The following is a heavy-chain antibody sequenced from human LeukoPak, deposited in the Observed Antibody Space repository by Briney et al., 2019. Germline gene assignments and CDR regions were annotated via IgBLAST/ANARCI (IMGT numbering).Heavy chain of an antibody. Sequence: SETLSLTCTVSGGSISSYYWSWIRQPPGKGLEWIGYIYYSGSTNYNPFLKSRVTISVDTSKNQFSLKLSSVTAADTAVYYCARETAVAGFDYWGQGTLVTVSS. CDR3: ARETAVAGFDY. J-gene: IGHJ4*02. D-gene: IGHD6-19*01. CDR1: GGSISSYY. V-gene: IGHV4-59*01. CDR2: IYYSGST.